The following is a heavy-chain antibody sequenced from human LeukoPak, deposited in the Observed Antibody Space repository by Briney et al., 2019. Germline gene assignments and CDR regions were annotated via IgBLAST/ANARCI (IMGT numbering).Heavy chain of an antibody. CDR1: GLTFRSYW. D-gene: IGHD1-26*01. CDR2: IKSDGSKT. CDR3: ARDPHGGSGSDPHDAFDI. J-gene: IGHJ3*02. Sequence: GGSLRLSCAASGLTFRSYWMHWVRQAPGKGLVWVSRIKSDGSKTSYADSVKGRFTISRDNTKNTLCLQMNSLRAEDTAVYYCARDPHGGSGSDPHDAFDIWGQGTMVTVSS. V-gene: IGHV3-74*01.